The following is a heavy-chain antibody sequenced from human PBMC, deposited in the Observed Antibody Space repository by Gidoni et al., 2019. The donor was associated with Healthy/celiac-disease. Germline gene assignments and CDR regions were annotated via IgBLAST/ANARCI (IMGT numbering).Heavy chain of an antibody. Sequence: QVQLVESGGGVVQPRRSLRLSCAASGFTFSSYGMHWVRQAPGKGLEWVAVISYDGSNKYYADSVKGRFTISRDNSKNTLYLQMNSLRAEDTAVYYCAKDSYSSSPAYWGQGTLVTVSS. CDR1: GFTFSSYG. V-gene: IGHV3-30*18. CDR3: AKDSYSSSPAY. J-gene: IGHJ4*02. D-gene: IGHD6-6*01. CDR2: ISYDGSNK.